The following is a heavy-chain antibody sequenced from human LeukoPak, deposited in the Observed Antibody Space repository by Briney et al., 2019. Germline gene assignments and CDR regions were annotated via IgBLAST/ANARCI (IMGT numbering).Heavy chain of an antibody. J-gene: IGHJ5*02. CDR2: IYYSGST. D-gene: IGHD6-13*01. Sequence: TLSLTCTVSGGPISSGGYYWSWIRQHPGKGLEWIGYIYYSGSTYYNPSLKSRVTISVDTSKNQFSLKLSSVTAADTAVYYCARGSSWATWGYNWFDPWGQGTLVTVSS. CDR1: GGPISSGGYY. CDR3: ARGSSWATWGYNWFDP. V-gene: IGHV4-31*03.